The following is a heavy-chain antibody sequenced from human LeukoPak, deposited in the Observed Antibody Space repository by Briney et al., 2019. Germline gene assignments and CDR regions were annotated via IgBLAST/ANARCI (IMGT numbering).Heavy chain of an antibody. CDR2: INWNGGST. J-gene: IGHJ1*01. Sequence: AGGTLRLSCAASGFTFSSYAMSWARQAPGKGLEWVSGINWNGGSTAYEDSVKGRFTISRDNAKNSLYLQMNSLRAEDTALYYCARDDGSGWLEYFQHWGQGTLVTVSS. V-gene: IGHV3-20*04. D-gene: IGHD6-19*01. CDR1: GFTFSSYA. CDR3: ARDDGSGWLEYFQH.